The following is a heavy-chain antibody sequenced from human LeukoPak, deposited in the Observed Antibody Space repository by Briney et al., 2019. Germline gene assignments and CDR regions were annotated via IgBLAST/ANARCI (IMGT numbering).Heavy chain of an antibody. D-gene: IGHD2-2*01. CDR1: GFTFDDYG. J-gene: IGHJ4*02. CDR2: INWNGGST. CDR3: ARGDSTSLYYFDY. Sequence: GGSLGLSCAASGFTFDDYGMSWVRQAPGKGLEWVSGINWNGGSTGYADSVKGRFTISRDNAKNSLYLQMSSLRAEDTALYYCARGDSTSLYYFDYWGQGTLVTVSS. V-gene: IGHV3-20*04.